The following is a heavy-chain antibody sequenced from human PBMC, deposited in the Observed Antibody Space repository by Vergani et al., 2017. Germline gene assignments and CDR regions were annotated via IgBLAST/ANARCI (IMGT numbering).Heavy chain of an antibody. CDR2: VKWNGDSS. Sequence: EVQLVESGGGVVRPGGSLRLSCAASGFTFGDYDMNWVRQAPGKGLEWVSRVKWNGDSSVYADSVKGRFTISRDNAKNSLYLQMTSLRAEDTAFYYCARRCSRNTYYFDYWGQGALVTVSS. V-gene: IGHV3-20*04. CDR3: ARRCSRNTYYFDY. J-gene: IGHJ4*02. CDR1: GFTFGDYD. D-gene: IGHD3-10*02.